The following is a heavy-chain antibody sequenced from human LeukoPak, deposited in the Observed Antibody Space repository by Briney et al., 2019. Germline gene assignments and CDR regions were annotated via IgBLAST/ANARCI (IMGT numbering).Heavy chain of an antibody. D-gene: IGHD3-10*01. Sequence: ASVKVSCKTSGYTFIAYYLHWVRQAPGQGVEWMGWINPNSGGTKYAQKFQGRVTVTRDTSISTSSMELSRLKSDDTAVYYCARGGKIMINMVRGAPASRDAFDIWGQGTMVTVSS. CDR2: INPNSGGT. J-gene: IGHJ3*02. CDR1: GYTFIAYY. CDR3: ARGGKIMINMVRGAPASRDAFDI. V-gene: IGHV1-2*02.